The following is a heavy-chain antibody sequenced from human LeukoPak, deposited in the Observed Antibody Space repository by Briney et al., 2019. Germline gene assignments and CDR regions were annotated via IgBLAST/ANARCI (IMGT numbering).Heavy chain of an antibody. CDR3: ARVRSVGGNPHAFNI. CDR2: ITATSLHI. CDR1: GVTFSGYS. V-gene: IGHV3-21*01. D-gene: IGHD4-23*01. Sequence: GGSLRLSCAASGVTFSGYSMNWVRQAPGKGLEWVSAITATSLHIYYADSVKGRFTISRDNAKNSLYLQMNSLRVEDTALYCCARVRSVGGNPHAFNIWGQGTMVTVSS. J-gene: IGHJ3*02.